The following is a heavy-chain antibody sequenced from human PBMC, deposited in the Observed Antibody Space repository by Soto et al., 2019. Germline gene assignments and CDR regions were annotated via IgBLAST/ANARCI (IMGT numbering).Heavy chain of an antibody. Sequence: GGSLRLSCAASGFTFSSYWMSWVRQAPAKGLEWVANIKQDGSERYYVDSVKGRFTISRDNAKNSLYLQMNSLRAEDTAGYYCARDCPYSNYAIFHYHYGMDVWGQGTTVTVSS. CDR3: ARDCPYSNYAIFHYHYGMDV. CDR2: IKQDGSER. V-gene: IGHV3-7*01. J-gene: IGHJ6*02. D-gene: IGHD4-4*01. CDR1: GFTFSSYW.